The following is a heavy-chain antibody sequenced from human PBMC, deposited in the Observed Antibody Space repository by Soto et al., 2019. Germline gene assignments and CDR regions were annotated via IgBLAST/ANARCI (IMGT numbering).Heavy chain of an antibody. J-gene: IGHJ6*02. CDR2: IIPIFGTA. V-gene: IGHV1-69*12. CDR1: GGTFSSYA. Sequence: QVQLVQSGAEVKKPGSSVKVSCKASGGTFSSYAISWVRQAPGQGLEWMGGIIPIFGTANYAQKFQGRVTITADESTSTAYMELSSLRSEDTAVYYCARDLGRDGYNLDYHYYGMDVWGQGTTVTVSS. D-gene: IGHD5-12*01. CDR3: ARDLGRDGYNLDYHYYGMDV.